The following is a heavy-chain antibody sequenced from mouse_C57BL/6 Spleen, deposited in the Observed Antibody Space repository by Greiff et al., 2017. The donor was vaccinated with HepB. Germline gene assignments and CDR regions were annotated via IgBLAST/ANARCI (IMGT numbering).Heavy chain of an antibody. V-gene: IGHV1-69*01. J-gene: IGHJ2*01. D-gene: IGHD1-1*01. Sequence: QVQLQQPGAELVMPGASVKLSCKASGYTFTSYWMHWVKQRPGQGLEWIGEIDPSDSYTNYNQKFKGKSTLTVDKSSSTAYMQLSSLTSEDSAVYYCARSITTEGGYWDQGTTLTVSS. CDR3: ARSITTEGGY. CDR2: IDPSDSYT. CDR1: GYTFTSYW.